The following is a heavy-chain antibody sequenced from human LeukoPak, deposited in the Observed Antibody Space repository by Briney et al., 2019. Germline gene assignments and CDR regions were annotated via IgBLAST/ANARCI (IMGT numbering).Heavy chain of an antibody. Sequence: GESLKISCKGSGYSFTSYWIGWVRQMPGKGLEWMGIIYPGDSDTGYSPSFQGQVTISADKSISTAYLQWSSLKASDTAMYYCARVDTAMVLHGALDYWGQGTLVTVSS. CDR1: GYSFTSYW. CDR3: ARVDTAMVLHGALDY. V-gene: IGHV5-51*01. CDR2: IYPGDSDT. J-gene: IGHJ4*02. D-gene: IGHD5-18*01.